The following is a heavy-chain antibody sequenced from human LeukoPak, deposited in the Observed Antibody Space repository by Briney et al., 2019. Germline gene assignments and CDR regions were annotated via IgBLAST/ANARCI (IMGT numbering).Heavy chain of an antibody. Sequence: SETLSLTCAVSGGSISRYLWSWIRQPAGKGLEWLGRIHTSGTTTYSPSFQSRVTMSIDTSKKQISLNLISVTAADTAMYYCTRGDYYDGGGRNWFDPWGQGTLVTVSS. V-gene: IGHV4-4*07. CDR3: TRGDYYDGGGRNWFDP. J-gene: IGHJ5*02. CDR1: GGSISRYL. CDR2: IHTSGTT. D-gene: IGHD3-16*01.